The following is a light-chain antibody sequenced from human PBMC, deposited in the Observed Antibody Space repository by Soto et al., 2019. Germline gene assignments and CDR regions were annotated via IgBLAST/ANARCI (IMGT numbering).Light chain of an antibody. CDR3: QQRKSWPLT. J-gene: IGKJ5*01. CDR2: DAS. Sequence: EIVLTQSPATLSLSPGERATLSCRASQSVTTYLAWYQQKPGQAPRLLIYDASNRATGIPARCSGSGSGTDFTLTISSLEPEDFAAYYCQQRKSWPLTFGQGTRLDIK. CDR1: QSVTTY. V-gene: IGKV3-11*01.